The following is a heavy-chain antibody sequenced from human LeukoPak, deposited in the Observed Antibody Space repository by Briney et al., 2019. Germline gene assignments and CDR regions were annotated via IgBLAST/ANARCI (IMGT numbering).Heavy chain of an antibody. D-gene: IGHD3/OR15-3a*01. CDR1: GGSISISRYY. CDR2: IYYSGST. V-gene: IGHV4-39*01. Sequence: SETLSLTCTVSGGSISISRYYWDWIRQPPGKGLEWIGSIYYSGSTYYNPSLKSRVTISVDTSKNQFSLRLTSVTAADTAVYYCARQTGSGLFILPGGQGTLVTVSS. J-gene: IGHJ4*02. CDR3: ARQTGSGLFILP.